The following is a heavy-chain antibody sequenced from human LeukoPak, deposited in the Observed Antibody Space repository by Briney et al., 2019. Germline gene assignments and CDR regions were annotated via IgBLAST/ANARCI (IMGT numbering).Heavy chain of an antibody. V-gene: IGHV4-39*01. CDR2: IHYSGST. J-gene: IGHJ4*02. D-gene: IGHD2-2*01. CDR3: ARGRFVVGDGFDY. CDR1: GGSISSNSYY. Sequence: SETLSLTCSVSGGSISSNSYYWGWIRQPPGKGLEWIGSIHYSGSTYYNPFLKSRVTISVDTSKNQFSLRLSSVTAADTAVYYCARGRFVVGDGFDYWGQGTLVTVSS.